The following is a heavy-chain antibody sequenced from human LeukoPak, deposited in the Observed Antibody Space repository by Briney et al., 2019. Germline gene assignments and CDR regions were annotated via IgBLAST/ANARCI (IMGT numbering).Heavy chain of an antibody. J-gene: IGHJ5*02. CDR1: GYTFTDYF. CDR2: ISPNSGAT. CDR3: ARGVDDDYVAPLNWFDP. D-gene: IGHD3-16*01. V-gene: IGHV1-2*02. Sequence: ASLEVSCKASGYTFTDYFIHWVRQAPGQGLEWMGWISPNSGATNYAQQFHGRVTMTRDTSISTAYMEVTRLRSDDTAVYYCARGVDDDYVAPLNWFDPWGQGTLVAVSS.